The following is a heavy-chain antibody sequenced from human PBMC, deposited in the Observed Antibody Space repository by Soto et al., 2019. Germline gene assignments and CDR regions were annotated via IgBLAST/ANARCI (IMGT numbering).Heavy chain of an antibody. D-gene: IGHD2-2*01. Sequence: ALVKVSCKASGYTFTSYAMHWVRQAPGQRLEWMGWINAGNGNTKYSQKFQGRVTITRDTSASTAYMELSSLRSEDTAVYYCARDRPREGVVVPAVLRRAYYYYMDVWGKGTTVTVSS. CDR2: INAGNGNT. CDR3: ARDRPREGVVVPAVLRRAYYYYMDV. J-gene: IGHJ6*03. V-gene: IGHV1-3*01. CDR1: GYTFTSYA.